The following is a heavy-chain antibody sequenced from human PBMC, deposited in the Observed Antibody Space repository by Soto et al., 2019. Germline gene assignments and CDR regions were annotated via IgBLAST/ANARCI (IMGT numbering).Heavy chain of an antibody. CDR1: GYSFTSYW. D-gene: IGHD3-10*01. V-gene: IGHV5-51*01. CDR3: ASMVRGVIITGTDAFDI. CDR2: IYPGDSDT. J-gene: IGHJ3*02. Sequence: GESLKISCKGSGYSFTSYWIGWVRQMPGKGLEWMGIIYPGDSDTRYSPSFQGQVTISADKSISTAYLQWSSLKASDTAMYYCASMVRGVIITGTDAFDIWGQGTMVTVSS.